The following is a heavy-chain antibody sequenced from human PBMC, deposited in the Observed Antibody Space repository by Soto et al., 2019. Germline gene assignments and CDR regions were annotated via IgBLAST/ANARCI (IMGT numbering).Heavy chain of an antibody. CDR1: GYTFTGYY. CDR2: INPNSGGT. J-gene: IGHJ3*02. CDR3: ARAEMATKGHDAFDI. V-gene: IGHV1-2*04. Sequence: ASVKVSCKASGYTFTGYYMHWVRQAPGQGLEWMGWINPNSGGTNYAQKFQGWVTMTRDTSISTAYMELGRLRSDDTAVYYCARAEMATKGHDAFDIWGQGTMVTVSS. D-gene: IGHD5-12*01.